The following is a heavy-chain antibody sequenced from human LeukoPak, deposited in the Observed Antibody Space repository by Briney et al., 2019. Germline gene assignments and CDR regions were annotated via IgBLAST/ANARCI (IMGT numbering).Heavy chain of an antibody. CDR2: IYSDGSST. CDR3: ARDRGGLRWNSNWFDP. J-gene: IGHJ5*02. D-gene: IGHD4-23*01. Sequence: PGGSLRLSCAASGFTFSSYWMHWVRQGPGKGLVWVSRIYSDGSSTSYADSVKGRFTISRDNAKNTLYLQMNSLRAEDTAVYYCARDRGGLRWNSNWFDPWGQGTLVTVSS. V-gene: IGHV3-74*01. CDR1: GFTFSSYW.